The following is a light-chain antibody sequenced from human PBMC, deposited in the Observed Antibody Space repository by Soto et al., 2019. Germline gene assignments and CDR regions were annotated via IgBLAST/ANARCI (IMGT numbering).Light chain of an antibody. Sequence: EIVMTQSPATLSVSPGERATLSCRASQSVSSNLAWYQQKPGQAPRLLIYGASTRATGIPARFSGSGSGTEFTLTISSLQSEDFATYYCQQYNSYVFGPGTKVDIK. CDR2: GAS. CDR3: QQYNSYV. J-gene: IGKJ3*01. CDR1: QSVSSN. V-gene: IGKV3-15*01.